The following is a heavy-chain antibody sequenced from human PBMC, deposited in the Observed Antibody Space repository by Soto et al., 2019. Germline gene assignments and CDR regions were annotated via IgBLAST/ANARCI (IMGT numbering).Heavy chain of an antibody. Sequence: QLQLQESGPGLVKPSETLSLTCTVSGGSISSSSYYWGWIRQPPGKGLEWIGSIYYSGSTYYNPSLRSRVTISVDTSKNQFSLKLSSVTAADTAVYYCARNGVPAAPGYYYGMDVWGQGTTVTVSS. CDR2: IYYSGST. D-gene: IGHD2-2*01. CDR3: ARNGVPAAPGYYYGMDV. V-gene: IGHV4-39*01. CDR1: GGSISSSSYY. J-gene: IGHJ6*02.